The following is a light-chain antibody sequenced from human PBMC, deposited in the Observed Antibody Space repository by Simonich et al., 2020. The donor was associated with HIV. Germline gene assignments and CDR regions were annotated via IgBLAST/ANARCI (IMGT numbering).Light chain of an antibody. CDR1: SSDIGGYNY. Sequence: QSALTQPASVSGSPGQSITISCTGTSSDIGGYNYVSWYQQSPCKAPKLMIYDCSNRPSGVSNRFSGSKSGNTASLTISGLQAEDEADYYCSSYTSSSTVVFGGETKLTVL. V-gene: IGLV2-14*03. J-gene: IGLJ3*02. CDR3: SSYTSSSTVV. CDR2: DCS.